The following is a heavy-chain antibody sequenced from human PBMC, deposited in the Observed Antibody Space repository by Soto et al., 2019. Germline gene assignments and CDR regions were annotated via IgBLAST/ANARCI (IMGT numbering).Heavy chain of an antibody. J-gene: IGHJ6*02. CDR1: GFTFSSYS. CDR2: ISSSSSYI. Sequence: SLRLSCAASGFTFSSYSMNWVRQAPGKGLEWVSSISSSSSYIYYADSVKGRFTISRDTAKNSLYLQMNSLRAEDTAVYYCAREKGYFSSTSCYTEIYYYDYGMDVWGQGTTVTVSS. V-gene: IGHV3-21*01. D-gene: IGHD2-2*02. CDR3: AREKGYFSSTSCYTEIYYYDYGMDV.